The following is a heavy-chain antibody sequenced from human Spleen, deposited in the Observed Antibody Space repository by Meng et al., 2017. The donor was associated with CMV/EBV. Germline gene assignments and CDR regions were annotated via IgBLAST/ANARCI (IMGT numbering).Heavy chain of an antibody. CDR1: GFSFGSYA. J-gene: IGHJ6*02. V-gene: IGHV3-21*01. D-gene: IGHD5-24*01. CDR3: ARDTSSYKMDV. Sequence: GGSLRLSCAASGFSFGSYAMTWVRQAPGKGLEWVSSISSSSSYIYYADSVKGRFTISRDNAKNSLYLQMNSLRAEDTAVYYCARDTSSYKMDVWGQGTTVTVSS. CDR2: ISSSSSYI.